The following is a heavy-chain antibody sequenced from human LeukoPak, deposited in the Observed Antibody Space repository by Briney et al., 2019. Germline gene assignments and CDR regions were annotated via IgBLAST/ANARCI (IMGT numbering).Heavy chain of an antibody. V-gene: IGHV3-23*01. D-gene: IGHD3-22*01. CDR3: GNRGSSSGYYDF. Sequence: GGSLRLSSAASGFTFSSSAMTWVRQAPGKGLEWVSGISGTGGSTYYADSVKGRFTISRDNSKNALYLQMNSLTAEDTAVYYCGNRGSSSGYYDFWGQGTLVTVSS. CDR2: ISGTGGST. CDR1: GFTFSSSA. J-gene: IGHJ4*02.